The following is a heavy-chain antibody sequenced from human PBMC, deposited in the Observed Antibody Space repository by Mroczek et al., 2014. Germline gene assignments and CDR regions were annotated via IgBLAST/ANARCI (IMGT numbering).Heavy chain of an antibody. D-gene: IGHD5-18*01. V-gene: IGHV3-66*02. Sequence: VQLVQSGGGLVQPGGSLRLSCAASGFTVSSNYMSWVRQAPGKGLEWVSVIYSGGSTYYADSVKGRFTISRDNSKNTLYLQMNSLRAEDTAVYYCARRGYSYDQEGYYYYGMDVWGQGTTVTVSS. CDR2: IYSGGST. CDR1: GFTVSSNY. J-gene: IGHJ6*02. CDR3: ARRGYSYDQEGYYYYGMDV.